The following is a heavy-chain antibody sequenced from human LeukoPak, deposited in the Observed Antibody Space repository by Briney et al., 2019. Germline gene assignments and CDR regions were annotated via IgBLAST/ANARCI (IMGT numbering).Heavy chain of an antibody. V-gene: IGHV4-34*01. D-gene: IGHD2/OR15-2a*01. CDR3: ARGPRRITYFWYFDL. Sequence: SETLSLTCAVYGGSFSGYYWSWIRQPPGKGLEWIGEINHSGSTNYNPSLKSRVTISVDTSKNQFSLKLSSVTAADTAVYYCARGPRRITYFWYFDLWGRGSLVTVSS. J-gene: IGHJ2*01. CDR2: INHSGST. CDR1: GGSFSGYY.